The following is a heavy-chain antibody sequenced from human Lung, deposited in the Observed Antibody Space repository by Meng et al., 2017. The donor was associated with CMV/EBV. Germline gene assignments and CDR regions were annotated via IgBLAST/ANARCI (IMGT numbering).Heavy chain of an antibody. CDR1: GFTFSSYG. J-gene: IGHJ4*02. CDR2: IRYDGSNK. D-gene: IGHD3-3*01. Sequence: GGSXRLXCAASGFTFSSYGMHWVRQAPGKGLEWVAFIRYDGSNKYYADSVKGRFTISRDNSKNTLYLQMNSLRAEDTAVYYCAKDLGRDAYYDFWSGPPPPGFDYXGQGXLVTVSS. V-gene: IGHV3-30*02. CDR3: AKDLGRDAYYDFWSGPPPPGFDY.